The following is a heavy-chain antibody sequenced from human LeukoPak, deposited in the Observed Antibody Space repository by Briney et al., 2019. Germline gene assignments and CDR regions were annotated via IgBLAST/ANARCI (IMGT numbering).Heavy chain of an antibody. J-gene: IGHJ4*02. V-gene: IGHV4-4*07. CDR1: GGSICSYY. Sequence: PSETLSLTXTVSGGSICSYYWSWIRQTAGKGLGWIGRIYTSGSTNYNPSLKSRVTMSVDTSKNQFSLKLSSVTAADTAVYYCARDRGGSYYRRIYYFDYWGQGTLVTVSS. D-gene: IGHD1-26*01. CDR2: IYTSGST. CDR3: ARDRGGSYYRRIYYFDY.